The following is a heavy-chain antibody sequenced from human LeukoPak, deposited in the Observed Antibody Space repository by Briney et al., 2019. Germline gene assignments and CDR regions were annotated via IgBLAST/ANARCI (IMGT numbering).Heavy chain of an antibody. CDR1: GFTFSSYW. Sequence: PGGSLRLSCAASGFTFSSYWMSWVRQAPGKGLEWVANIKQDGSEKYYVDSVKGRFTISRDNAKNSLYLQMNSLRAEDTAVYYCARDLGWFGEDYFDYWGQGTLVTVSP. V-gene: IGHV3-7*01. CDR3: ARDLGWFGEDYFDY. J-gene: IGHJ4*02. D-gene: IGHD3-10*01. CDR2: IKQDGSEK.